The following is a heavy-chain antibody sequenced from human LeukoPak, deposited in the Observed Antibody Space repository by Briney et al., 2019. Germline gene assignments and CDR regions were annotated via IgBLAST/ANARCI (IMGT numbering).Heavy chain of an antibody. CDR2: IGWGGDST. CDR3: TKAHYYDSTSLDSAWWGTRPLVY. Sequence: RPGGSLRLSCAASGFTFDDYTMHWVRQAPGKGLEWVSLIGWGGDSTYYADSVKGRFTISRDNIKSSLSLQMNSLRTEDTGLSYCTKAHYYDSTSLDSAWWGTRPLVYWAQGTLVTVSS. CDR1: GFTFDDYT. D-gene: IGHD3-22*01. J-gene: IGHJ4*02. V-gene: IGHV3-43*01.